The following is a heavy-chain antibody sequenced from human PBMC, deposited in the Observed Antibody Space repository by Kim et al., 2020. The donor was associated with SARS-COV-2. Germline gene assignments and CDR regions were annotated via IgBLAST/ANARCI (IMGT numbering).Heavy chain of an antibody. CDR3: ARTRPYCNRINCYIYYYYYGMDV. D-gene: IGHD2-2*02. Sequence: SETLSLTCTVSGGSIKSYYWSWIRQPPGKGLEWIGYIYNSASTDYNPSLKSRVTISVDTSKNQFSLRLSSVTAADTAVYYCARTRPYCNRINCYIYYYYYGMDVWGQGTTVTVSS. CDR1: GGSIKSYY. J-gene: IGHJ6*02. CDR2: IYNSAST. V-gene: IGHV4-59*01.